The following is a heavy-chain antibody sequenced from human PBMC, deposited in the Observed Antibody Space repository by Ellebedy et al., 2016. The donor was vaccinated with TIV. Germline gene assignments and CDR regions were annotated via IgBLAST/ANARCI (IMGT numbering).Heavy chain of an antibody. CDR1: GGSISSYY. V-gene: IGHV4-59*01. Sequence: MPSETLSLTCTVSGGSISSYYWSWIRQPTGKGLEWIGYIYYSGSTSYNPSLKSRVTISVDTSKNQFSLKLSSVTAADTAVYYCARGVAYGSAWGQGTLVTVSS. CDR3: ARGVAYGSA. D-gene: IGHD3-10*01. CDR2: IYYSGST. J-gene: IGHJ5*02.